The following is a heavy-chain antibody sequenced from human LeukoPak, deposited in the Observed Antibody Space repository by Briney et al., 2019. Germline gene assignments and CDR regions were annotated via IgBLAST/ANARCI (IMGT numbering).Heavy chain of an antibody. CDR3: AREQGGGYYLECYMDG. CDR2: MNPNSGNT. V-gene: IGHV1-8*01. J-gene: IGHJ6*03. Sequence: ASVQVSCKASGYTFTSYDINWVRQATGQGLEWMGWMNPNSGNTGYAQKFQGRVTMTRNTSISTAYMELSSLRSEDTAVYYCAREQGGGYYLECYMDGWGKGGTVSVPS. D-gene: IGHD3-3*01. CDR1: GYTFTSYD.